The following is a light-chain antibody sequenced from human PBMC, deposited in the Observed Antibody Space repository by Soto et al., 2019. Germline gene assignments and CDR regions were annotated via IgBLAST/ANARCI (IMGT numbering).Light chain of an antibody. CDR3: SSYTSSSTVV. V-gene: IGLV2-14*01. J-gene: IGLJ3*02. CDR2: EVN. Sequence: QSALTQPASVSGSPGQSISISCAGSSSDIGAYNYVSWYQHHPGKAPRLMIYEVNKRPSGVSDRFSGSKSGNTASLSISGLQAEDEADYYCSSYTSSSTVVFGGGTKLTVL. CDR1: SSDIGAYNY.